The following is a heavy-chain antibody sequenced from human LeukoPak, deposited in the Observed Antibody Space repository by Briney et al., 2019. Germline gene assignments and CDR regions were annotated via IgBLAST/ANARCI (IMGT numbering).Heavy chain of an antibody. V-gene: IGHV5-51*01. CDR3: ASPYGSASYYSDAFNI. Sequence: GESLKTSCKASGYIFISNWSGWLGQMPGRGRGWLGLFYPSDADTRYSPSSHGEATFSADKAITTSYFQWSILKASAAASYYDASPYGSASYYSDAFNIWGQGTMVTVSS. D-gene: IGHD3-10*01. CDR2: FYPSDADT. CDR1: GYIFISNW. J-gene: IGHJ3*02.